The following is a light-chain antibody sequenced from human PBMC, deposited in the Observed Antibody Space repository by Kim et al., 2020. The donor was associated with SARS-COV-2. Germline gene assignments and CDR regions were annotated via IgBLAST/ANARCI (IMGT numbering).Light chain of an antibody. Sequence: GQRVPISCSVTRSNIGTDSVSWYQQFPGTAPKLLIYNDNQRPSGVPDRFSGSKSGTSASLAISGLQSDDEADHYCAAWDDSLSGWVFGGGTQLTVL. CDR2: NDN. CDR1: RSNIGTDS. V-gene: IGLV1-44*01. J-gene: IGLJ3*02. CDR3: AAWDDSLSGWV.